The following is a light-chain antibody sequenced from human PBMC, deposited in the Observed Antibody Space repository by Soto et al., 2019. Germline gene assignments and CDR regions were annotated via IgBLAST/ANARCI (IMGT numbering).Light chain of an antibody. V-gene: IGKV3-15*01. Sequence: EIMMTQPPDTLSVSPGERATVSCRASQSISSDFAWFQLKPGQAPRLLIYGASTRAPDVPDRFSGSGSGTEFTLTISSLQSEDFAVYYCQQYNNRPYTFGQGTRLET. CDR2: GAS. CDR1: QSISSD. CDR3: QQYNNRPYT. J-gene: IGKJ5*01.